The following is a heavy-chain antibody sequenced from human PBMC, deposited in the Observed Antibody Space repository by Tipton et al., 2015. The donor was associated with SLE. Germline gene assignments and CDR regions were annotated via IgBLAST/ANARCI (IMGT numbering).Heavy chain of an antibody. J-gene: IGHJ6*03. Sequence: TLSLTRTVSGGSISSYYWSWIRQPPGKGLEWIGYIYYSGSTNYHHSLKSRVTISVDTSKNQFSLKLSSVTAADTAVYYCARVTYSGTYPYFYHMDVWGKGTTATVSS. CDR2: IYYSGST. D-gene: IGHD1-26*01. CDR1: GGSISSYY. V-gene: IGHV4-59*01. CDR3: ARVTYSGTYPYFYHMDV.